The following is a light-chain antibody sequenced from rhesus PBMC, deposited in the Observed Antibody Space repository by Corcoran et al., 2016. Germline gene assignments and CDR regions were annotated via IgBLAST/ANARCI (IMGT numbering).Light chain of an antibody. CDR3: PPFPPSPLP. J-gene: IGKJ4*01. CDR2: GAS. Sequence: EIEMTQSPATLSLSPGERATLSCRASQSVSSNLAWYQQKPGPAPSRLISGASSRATGIPDRFSGSGSGTDFTLTISSLEPEDFAVYYFPPFPPSPLPFGGGTKV. V-gene: IGKV3-42*03. CDR1: QSVSSN.